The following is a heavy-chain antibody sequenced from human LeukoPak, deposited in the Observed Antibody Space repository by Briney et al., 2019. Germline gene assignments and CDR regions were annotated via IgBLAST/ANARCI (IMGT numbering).Heavy chain of an antibody. Sequence: GGSLRLSCAVSGFTFSDYSMSWIRQAPGKGLEWVSYISSSGSTISHADSVKGRFTISRDNAENSLYLQMNSLRAEDTAVYYCARRAAAGRCFVYWGQGTLVTVSS. D-gene: IGHD6-13*01. CDR3: ARRAAAGRCFVY. CDR1: GFTFSDYS. V-gene: IGHV3-11*01. CDR2: ISSSGSTI. J-gene: IGHJ4*02.